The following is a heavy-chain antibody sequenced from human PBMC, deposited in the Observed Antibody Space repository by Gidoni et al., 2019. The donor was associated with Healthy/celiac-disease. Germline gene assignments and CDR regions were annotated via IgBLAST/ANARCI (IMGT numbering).Heavy chain of an antibody. D-gene: IGHD3-10*01. CDR1: GGSISSGGYS. V-gene: IGHV4-30-2*01. CDR3: AITYGSGSYSFDY. CDR2: IYHSGST. Sequence: QLQLQESGSGLVKPSQTLSLTCAVSGGSISSGGYSWSWIRQPPGKGLEWIGYIYHSGSTYYNPSLKSRVTISVDRSKNQFSLKLSSVTAADTAVYYCAITYGSGSYSFDYWGQGTLVTVSS. J-gene: IGHJ4*02.